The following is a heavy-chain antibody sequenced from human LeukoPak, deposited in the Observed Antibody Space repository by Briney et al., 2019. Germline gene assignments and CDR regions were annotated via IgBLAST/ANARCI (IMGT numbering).Heavy chain of an antibody. CDR1: GGTFISYA. CDR2: IILIFGTA. Sequence: ASVKVSCKASGGTFISYAISWVRQAPGQGLEWMGGIILIFGTANYAQKFQGRVTITADESTSTDYMELSSLRSEDTAVYYCARDRITIFGVARYNWFDPWGQGTLVTVSS. J-gene: IGHJ5*02. CDR3: ARDRITIFGVARYNWFDP. V-gene: IGHV1-69*13. D-gene: IGHD3-3*01.